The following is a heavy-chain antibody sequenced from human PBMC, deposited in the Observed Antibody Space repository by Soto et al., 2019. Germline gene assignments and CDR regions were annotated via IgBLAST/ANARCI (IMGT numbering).Heavy chain of an antibody. CDR1: GGTFSSYA. Sequence: ASVKVSCKASGGTFSSYAISWVRQAPGQGLEWMGGIIPIFGTANYAQKFQGRVTITADESTSTAYMELSSLRSEDTAVYYCARCETQSFDWLFRSQYYYYGMDVWGQGTTVTVS. J-gene: IGHJ6*02. CDR2: IIPIFGTA. V-gene: IGHV1-69*13. D-gene: IGHD3-9*01. CDR3: ARCETQSFDWLFRSQYYYYGMDV.